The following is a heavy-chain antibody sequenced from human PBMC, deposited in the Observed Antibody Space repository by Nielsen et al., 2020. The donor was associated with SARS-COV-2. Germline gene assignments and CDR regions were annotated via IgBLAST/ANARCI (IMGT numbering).Heavy chain of an antibody. CDR3: TRGPYGSGACRL. CDR2: IAYTGAT. V-gene: IGHV4-31*03. J-gene: IGHJ4*02. D-gene: IGHD3-10*01. Sequence: SEPLSLTCIVSGGSISSAGYYWCWIRQQPGKGLEWMGLIAYTGATYYNPSLRSRPTISLDRSNNQFSLKLSSVTAADTAVYHCTRGPYGSGACRLWGQGTLVTVSS. CDR1: GGSISSAGYY.